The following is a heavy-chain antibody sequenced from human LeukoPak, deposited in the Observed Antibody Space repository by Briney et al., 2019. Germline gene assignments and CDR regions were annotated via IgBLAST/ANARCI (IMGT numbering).Heavy chain of an antibody. V-gene: IGHV1-18*01. CDR3: ARAVLRGYSGYEGYFDY. CDR2: ISAYNGNT. D-gene: IGHD5-12*01. CDR1: GYTFTSYG. J-gene: IGHJ4*02. Sequence: ASVKVSCKASGYTFTSYGISWVRQAPGQGLEWMGWISAYNGNTNYAQKLQGRVTMTTDTSTSTAYMELRSPRSDDTAVYYCARAVLRGYSGYEGYFDYWGQGTLVTVSS.